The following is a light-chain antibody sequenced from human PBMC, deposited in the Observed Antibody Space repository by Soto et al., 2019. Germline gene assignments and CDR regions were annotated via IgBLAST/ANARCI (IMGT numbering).Light chain of an antibody. CDR1: SSDVGGYNY. J-gene: IGLJ2*01. CDR2: DVS. Sequence: QSVLTQPRSVSGSPGQSVTISCTGTSSDVGGYNYVSWYQQHPGKAPKLMIYDVSKRPSGVPDRFSGSKSGNTASLTISGLQAEDEADYHCGSYTGSYDDVVFGGGTKLTVL. CDR3: GSYTGSYDDVV. V-gene: IGLV2-11*01.